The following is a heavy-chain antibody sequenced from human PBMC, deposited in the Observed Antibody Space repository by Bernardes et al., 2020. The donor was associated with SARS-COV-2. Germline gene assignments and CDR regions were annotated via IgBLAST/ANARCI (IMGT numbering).Heavy chain of an antibody. CDR2: INSDGSNT. V-gene: IGHV3-74*01. D-gene: IGHD2-2*01. J-gene: IGHJ4*02. CDR3: AREPTNYFDY. CDR1: GFTFSSYW. Sequence: GALRLSCAASGFTFSSYWLHWVRQAPGTGLVWVSRINSDGSNTNYADSVKGRFTISRDNAKNTLYLQMNSLRVEDTAVYYCAREPTNYFDYWGQGTLVTVSS.